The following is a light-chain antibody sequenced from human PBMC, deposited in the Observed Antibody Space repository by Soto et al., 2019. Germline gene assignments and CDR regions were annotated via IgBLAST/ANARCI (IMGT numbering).Light chain of an antibody. V-gene: IGLV1-40*01. Sequence: QSVLTQPPSVSGAPGQRVTISCTGSSSNIGAGFDVHWYQQLPGTAPKLLIYGNNNRPSGVPDRFSGSKSATSASLAITGLQAEDEADYYCQSYDSSLRGSYVFGTGTKVTVL. CDR3: QSYDSSLRGSYV. CDR2: GNN. CDR1: SSNIGAGFD. J-gene: IGLJ1*01.